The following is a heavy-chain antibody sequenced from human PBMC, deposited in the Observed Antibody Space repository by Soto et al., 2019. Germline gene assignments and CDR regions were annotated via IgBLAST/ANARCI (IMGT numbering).Heavy chain of an antibody. CDR2: ISRSSGGDV. V-gene: IGHV3-21*01. Sequence: GGALVVCCAASGFPFSALSMDWVRQAPGKGLDLVSSISRSSGGDVYYADSVKGRFTISRDNAKNSLYLQMNSLRAEDTAVYFCASQKQKPYVSYHYYYGMDVWGQGTTVTVSS. D-gene: IGHD1-26*01. CDR1: GFPFSALS. CDR3: ASQKQKPYVSYHYYYGMDV. J-gene: IGHJ6*01.